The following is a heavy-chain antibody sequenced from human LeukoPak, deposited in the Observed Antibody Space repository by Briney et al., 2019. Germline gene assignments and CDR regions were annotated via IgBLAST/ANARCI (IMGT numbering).Heavy chain of an antibody. D-gene: IGHD3-10*01. CDR3: AKVAHYYGSGSYYEYYFDY. Sequence: GRSLRLSCAASGFTFDDYAMHWVRQAPGKGLEWVSGISWNSGGTTYYADSVKGRFTISRDNSKNTLYLQMNSLRAEDTAVYYCAKVAHYYGSGSYYEYYFDYWGQGTLVTVSS. J-gene: IGHJ4*02. CDR1: GFTFDDYA. V-gene: IGHV3-23*01. CDR2: ISWNSGGTT.